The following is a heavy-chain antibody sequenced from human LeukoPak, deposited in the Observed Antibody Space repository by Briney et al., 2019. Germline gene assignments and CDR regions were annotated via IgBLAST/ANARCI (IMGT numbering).Heavy chain of an antibody. CDR2: IYTSGST. V-gene: IGHV4-61*02. J-gene: IGHJ6*03. CDR3: ARVGYCSSTSCYNMDV. CDR1: GGSISSGSYY. Sequence: PSQTLSLTCTVSGGSISSGSYYWSWIRQPAGMGLEWIGRIYTSGSTNYNPSLKSRVTISVDTSKNQFSLKLSSVTAADTAVYYCARVGYCSSTSCYNMDVWGKGTTVTVS. D-gene: IGHD2-2*02.